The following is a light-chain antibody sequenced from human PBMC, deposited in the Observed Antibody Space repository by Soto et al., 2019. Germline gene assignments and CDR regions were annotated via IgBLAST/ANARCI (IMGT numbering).Light chain of an antibody. V-gene: IGLV2-14*03. J-gene: IGLJ1*01. Sequence: QSVLTQPASVSVSPGQSITISCTGTSSDVGGYNYVSWYQHHPGKAPKLIIYDVTNRPSGVSNLFSGSKSGNTASLTISGLQPEDEADYYCSSYTTSNTRQIVFGTGTKVTVL. CDR3: SSYTTSNTRQIV. CDR1: SSDVGGYNY. CDR2: DVT.